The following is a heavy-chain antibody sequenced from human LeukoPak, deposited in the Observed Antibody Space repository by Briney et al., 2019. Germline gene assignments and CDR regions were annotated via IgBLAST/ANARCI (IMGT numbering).Heavy chain of an antibody. J-gene: IGHJ6*02. CDR3: ARVSGSGSYRLGEAGYYYYGMDV. CDR2: ISAYNGNT. V-gene: IGHV1-18*01. CDR1: GYTFTSYG. D-gene: IGHD3-10*01. Sequence: ASVKVSCKASGYTFTSYGISWVRQAPGQGLEWLGGISAYNGNTNYAQKLQGRVTMTTDTSTSTAYMELRSLRSDDTAVYYCARVSGSGSYRLGEAGYYYYGMDVWGQGTTVTVSS.